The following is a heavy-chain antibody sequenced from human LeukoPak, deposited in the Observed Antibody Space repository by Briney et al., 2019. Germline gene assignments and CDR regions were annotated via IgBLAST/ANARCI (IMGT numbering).Heavy chain of an antibody. CDR1: GFTFSSYE. CDR2: VKSDGSVT. D-gene: IGHD1-20*01. Sequence: GGSLRLSCAASGFTFSSYEMNWVRQAPGKGLVWVSRVKSDGSVTNYADSVKGRFTISRDNAKNTLYLQMNSLRAEDTAVYYCAMFSYVSGTTISWGQGTLVTVSS. CDR3: AMFSYVSGTTIS. V-gene: IGHV3-74*01. J-gene: IGHJ4*02.